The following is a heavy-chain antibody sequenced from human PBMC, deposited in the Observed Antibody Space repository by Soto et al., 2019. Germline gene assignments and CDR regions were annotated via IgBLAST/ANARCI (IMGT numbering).Heavy chain of an antibody. J-gene: IGHJ5*02. Sequence: PSETLSLTCAVDGWSFSGYYWSWIRRPPGKGLEWIGEINHSGSTNYNPSLKSRVTISVDTSKNQFSLKLSSVTAADTAVYYCARVNGRITIFGVVILRFNWFDPWGQGTLVTVSS. CDR3: ARVNGRITIFGVVILRFNWFDP. CDR1: GWSFSGYY. CDR2: INHSGST. V-gene: IGHV4-34*01. D-gene: IGHD3-3*01.